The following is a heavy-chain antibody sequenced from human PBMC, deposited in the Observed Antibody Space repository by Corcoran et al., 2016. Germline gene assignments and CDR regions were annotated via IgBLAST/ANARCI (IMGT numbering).Heavy chain of an antibody. CDR3: ARRLTFWDAFYI. Sequence: EVQLVQSGAEVKKPGESLKISCKGSGYSFTSYWIGWVRQMHGKCLGWMGIIYPGDSDTRYSTSFQGQVTSSADKSISTAYLQWNSLKASYTAMYYCARRLTFWDAFYIWGQGTMVTVSS. D-gene: IGHD3-16*01. J-gene: IGHJ3*02. CDR1: GYSFTSYW. CDR2: IYPGDSDT. V-gene: IGHV5-51*01.